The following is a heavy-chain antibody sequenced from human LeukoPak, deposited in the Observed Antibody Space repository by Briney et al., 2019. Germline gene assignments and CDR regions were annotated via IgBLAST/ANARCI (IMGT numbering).Heavy chain of an antibody. V-gene: IGHV3-7*01. D-gene: IGHD3-10*01. J-gene: IGHJ5*02. CDR3: ALGSSP. Sequence: GGSLRLSCAASGFTFSSYWMSWVRQAPGKGLEWVANIKEDGSEKYYVDSVKGRLTISRDNAKNSLFLQMNSLRAEDTAIYYCALGSSPWGQGTLVAVSS. CDR2: IKEDGSEK. CDR1: GFTFSSYW.